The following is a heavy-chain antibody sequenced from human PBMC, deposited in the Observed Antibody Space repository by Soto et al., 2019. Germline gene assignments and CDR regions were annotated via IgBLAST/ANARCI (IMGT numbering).Heavy chain of an antibody. CDR3: ARVPRAPGYYYYGMDV. CDR1: GGSFSGYY. V-gene: IGHV4-34*01. J-gene: IGHJ6*02. CDR2: INHSGST. Sequence: SETLSLTCAVYGGSFSGYYWSWIRQPPGKGLEWIGEINHSGSTNYNPSLKSRVTISVDTSKNQFSLKLSSVTAADTAVYYCARVPRAPGYYYYGMDVWGQGTTVTVSS.